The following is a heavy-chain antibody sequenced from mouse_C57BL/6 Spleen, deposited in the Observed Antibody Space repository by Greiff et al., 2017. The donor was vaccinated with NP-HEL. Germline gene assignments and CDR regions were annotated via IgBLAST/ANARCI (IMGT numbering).Heavy chain of an antibody. J-gene: IGHJ2*01. V-gene: IGHV1-7*01. CDR1: GYTFTSYW. CDR2: INPSSGYT. D-gene: IGHD1-1*02. Sequence: VQLQQSGAELAKPGASVKLSCKASGYTFTSYWMHWVKQRPGQGLEWIGYINPSSGYTKYNQKFKDKATLTAYKSSSTAYMQLSSLTYEDSAVYYCARGGNHYFDYWGKGTTLTVSS. CDR3: ARGGNHYFDY.